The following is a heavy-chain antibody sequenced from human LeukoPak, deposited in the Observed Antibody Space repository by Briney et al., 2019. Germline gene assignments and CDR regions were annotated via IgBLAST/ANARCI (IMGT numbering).Heavy chain of an antibody. J-gene: IGHJ3*02. CDR3: ARNDYGDRAVAFDI. CDR1: GYTFTSYG. V-gene: IGHV1-18*04. Sequence: SVKVSCKASGYTFTSYGISWVRQAPGQGLEWMGWLSAYNGNTNYAQKLQGRVTMTTDTSTSTAYMELRSLRSDDTAVYYCARNDYGDRAVAFDIWGQGTMVTVSS. CDR2: LSAYNGNT. D-gene: IGHD4-17*01.